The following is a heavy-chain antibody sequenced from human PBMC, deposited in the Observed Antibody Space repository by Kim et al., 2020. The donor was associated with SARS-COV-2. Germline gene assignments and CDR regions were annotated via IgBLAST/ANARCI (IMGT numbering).Heavy chain of an antibody. CDR3: AKGIAAAGSYYYYGLDV. CDR2: ISGSGGRA. V-gene: IGHV3-23*01. D-gene: IGHD6-13*01. CDR1: GFTFSSYG. J-gene: IGHJ6*02. Sequence: GGSLRLSCAASGFTFSSYGMTWVRQAPGKGLEWVSSISGSGGRAYYGDSVKGRFTISSDISKTTLYLQMSSLRAEDTAVYYCAKGIAAAGSYYYYGLDVWGQGTTVTVSS.